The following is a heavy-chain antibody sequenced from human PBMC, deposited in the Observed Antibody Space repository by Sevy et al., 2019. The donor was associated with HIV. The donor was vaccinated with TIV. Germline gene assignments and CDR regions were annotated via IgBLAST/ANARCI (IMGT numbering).Heavy chain of an antibody. V-gene: IGHV4-39*01. D-gene: IGHD3-22*01. J-gene: IGHJ4*02. Sequence: SETLSLTCTVSGGSISSSTYYWGWIRQPPGKGLEWIGSLYYSGNTYYNPSLKSRVTISVDTSKNQFSLKLSSVTAADTAVYYCASHSGTMITVLDYWGQGTQVTVSS. CDR1: GGSISSSTYY. CDR3: ASHSGTMITVLDY. CDR2: LYYSGNT.